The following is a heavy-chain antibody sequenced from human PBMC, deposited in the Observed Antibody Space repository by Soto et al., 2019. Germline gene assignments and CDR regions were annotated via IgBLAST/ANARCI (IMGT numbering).Heavy chain of an antibody. Sequence: GGSLRLSCAASGFTFSSYNMNWVRQAPGKGLEWVSSISSSISYIYYADSVKGRFTISRDNAKNALYLQMNSLRVEDTAVYYCARDQYYDFWSGYYRAYGMDVWGQGTTVTVSS. CDR1: GFTFSSYN. J-gene: IGHJ6*02. D-gene: IGHD3-3*01. CDR2: ISSSISYI. CDR3: ARDQYYDFWSGYYRAYGMDV. V-gene: IGHV3-21*01.